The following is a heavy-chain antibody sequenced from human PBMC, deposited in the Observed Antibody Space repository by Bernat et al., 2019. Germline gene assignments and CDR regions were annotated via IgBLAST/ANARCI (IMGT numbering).Heavy chain of an antibody. J-gene: IGHJ5*02. CDR2: ISSSSSYI. Sequence: EVQLVESGGGLVQPGGSLRLSCAVSGFTVSSNYMSWVRQAPGKGLEWVSYISSSSSYIYYADSVKGRFTISRDNAKNSLYLQMNSLRAEDTAVYYCARVGSWDWFDPWGQGTLVTVSS. D-gene: IGHD3-10*01. CDR3: ARVGSWDWFDP. V-gene: IGHV3-21*05. CDR1: GFTVSSNY.